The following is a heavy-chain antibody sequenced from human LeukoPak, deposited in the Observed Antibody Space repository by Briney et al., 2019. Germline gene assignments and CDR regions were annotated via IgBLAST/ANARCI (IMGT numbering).Heavy chain of an antibody. J-gene: IGHJ4*02. D-gene: IGHD2-2*01. V-gene: IGHV4-39*01. CDR1: GGSISSSSYY. CDR2: IYYSGST. Sequence: PSETLSLTCTVSGGSISSSSYYWGWIRQPPGKGLEWIGSIYYSGSTYYNPSLKSRVTISVDTSKNQFSLKLSSVAAADTAVYYCATPGDIVVVPAVWGQGTLVTVSS. CDR3: ATPGDIVVVPAV.